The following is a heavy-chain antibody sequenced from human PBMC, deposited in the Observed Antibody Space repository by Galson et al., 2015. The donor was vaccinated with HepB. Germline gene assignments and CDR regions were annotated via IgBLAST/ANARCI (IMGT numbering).Heavy chain of an antibody. V-gene: IGHV3-73*01. J-gene: IGHJ4*02. Sequence: LRLSCAASGAIFSGSAIHWVRQAPGKGLERVGHIRPKEHFYATSYSASVGGRFTISRDDSKDTAFLHMNSLRVEDTAVYYCIRHVEYYRPYWGQGSLVTVSS. CDR2: IRPKEHFYAT. CDR3: IRHVEYYRPY. CDR1: GAIFSGSA. D-gene: IGHD2/OR15-2a*01.